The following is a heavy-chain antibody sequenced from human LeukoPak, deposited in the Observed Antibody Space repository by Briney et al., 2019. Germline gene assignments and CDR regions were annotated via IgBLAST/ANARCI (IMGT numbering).Heavy chain of an antibody. CDR1: GFTFSSYS. D-gene: IGHD5-12*01. CDR2: ISSSSSYI. J-gene: IGHJ6*03. V-gene: IGHV3-21*01. CDR3: ATPLGYSGYDSADDYYYMDV. Sequence: GGSLRLSCAASGFTFSSYSMNWVRQAPGKGLEWVSSISSSSSYIYYADSVKGRFTISRDNAKNSLYLQMNSLRAEDTAVYYCATPLGYSGYDSADDYYYMDVWGKGTTVTISS.